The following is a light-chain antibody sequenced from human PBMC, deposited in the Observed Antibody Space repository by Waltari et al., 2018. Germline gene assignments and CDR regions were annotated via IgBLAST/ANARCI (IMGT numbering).Light chain of an antibody. CDR1: SSNIGAAYD. CDR3: QSYDTSLRSSV. CDR2: RNT. Sequence: QSVLTQPPSVSGAPGQRVTISCTGSSSNIGAAYDVHWYQQIPGTAPKLLIYRNTNRPSGVPDRFSGSKSGTSASLAITGLQAEDEAGYYCQSYDTSLRSSVFGGGTKLTVL. V-gene: IGLV1-40*01. J-gene: IGLJ2*01.